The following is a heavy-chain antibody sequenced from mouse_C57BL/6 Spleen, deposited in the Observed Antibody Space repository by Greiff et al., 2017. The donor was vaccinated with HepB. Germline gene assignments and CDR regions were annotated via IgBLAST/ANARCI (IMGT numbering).Heavy chain of an antibody. V-gene: IGHV1-61*01. CDR1: GYTFTSYW. CDR2: IYPSDSET. J-gene: IGHJ2*01. Sequence: QVQLQQPGAELVRPGSSVKLSCKASGYTFTSYWMDWVKQRPGQGLEWIGNIYPSDSETHYNQKFKDKATLTVDKSSSTAYMQLSSLTSEDSAVYYCARGDLGGYFDYWGQGTTLTVSS. CDR3: ARGDLGGYFDY.